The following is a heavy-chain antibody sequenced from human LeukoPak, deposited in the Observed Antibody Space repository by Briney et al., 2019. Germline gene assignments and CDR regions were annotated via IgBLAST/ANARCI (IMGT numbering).Heavy chain of an antibody. D-gene: IGHD3-16*01. CDR1: GYTFTSYG. J-gene: IGHJ4*02. CDR2: ISAYNGNT. V-gene: IGHV1-18*01. Sequence: ASVKDSCKASGYTFTSYGISWVRQPPGQGLEWMGWISAYNGNTDYAQSLQGRVTMTIDTSTSTVYMELRSRQSDDTAVYYCARDVGRIYDLVYWGQGTRVSVSS. CDR3: ARDVGRIYDLVY.